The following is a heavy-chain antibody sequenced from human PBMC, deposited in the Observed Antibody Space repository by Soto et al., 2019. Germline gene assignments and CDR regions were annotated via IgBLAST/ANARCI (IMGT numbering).Heavy chain of an antibody. J-gene: IGHJ4*02. Sequence: GGSLRLSCAASGFTFSDYAMYWVRQAPGKGLEWVSVISFDGNIKYYTGSVKGRFTISRDNSKNTLHLQVNSLRTEDTALYYCARAPGHSVHSNGWQIDYWGQGTLVTVSS. CDR3: ARAPGHSVHSNGWQIDY. CDR1: GFTFSDYA. D-gene: IGHD6-19*01. V-gene: IGHV3-30-3*01. CDR2: ISFDGNIK.